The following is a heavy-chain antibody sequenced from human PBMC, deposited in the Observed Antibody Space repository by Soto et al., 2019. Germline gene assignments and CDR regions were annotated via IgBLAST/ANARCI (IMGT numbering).Heavy chain of an antibody. J-gene: IGHJ3*02. V-gene: IGHV3-48*03. D-gene: IGHD5-18*01. Sequence: EVQLVESGGGLVQPGGSLRLSCGASGFTFSSYQMNWVRQAPGKGLEWVSYITSSGSTTYYADSVKGRFTISRDNAKNSLYLQMNSLRAEDTAVYDCARVASYSYGSDAFDIWGQGTMVIVSS. CDR2: ITSSGSTT. CDR3: ARVASYSYGSDAFDI. CDR1: GFTFSSYQ.